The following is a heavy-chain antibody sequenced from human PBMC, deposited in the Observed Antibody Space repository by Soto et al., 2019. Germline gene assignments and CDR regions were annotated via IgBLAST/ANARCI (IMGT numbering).Heavy chain of an antibody. V-gene: IGHV3-15*07. J-gene: IGHJ4*02. D-gene: IGHD3-22*01. CDR1: GFSFSHVW. CDR3: TTDYYDSSGYYVLGY. Sequence: EVQLVESGGGLVETGGSLRLSCAASGFSFSHVWMNWVRQAPGKGLEWVGRIRSKTDGGTTDYAAPGKGRFTISRADSKNTVYLQMNSLKTEDTAVYYCTTDYYDSSGYYVLGYWGQGTLVTVS. CDR2: IRSKTDGGTT.